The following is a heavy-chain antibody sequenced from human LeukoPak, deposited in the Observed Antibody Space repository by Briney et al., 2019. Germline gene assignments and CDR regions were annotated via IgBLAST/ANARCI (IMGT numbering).Heavy chain of an antibody. J-gene: IGHJ5*02. CDR1: GYSISSGYY. Sequence: PSETLSLTCTVSGYSISSGYYWGWIRQPPGKGLEWIGSIYHSGSTYYNPSLKSRVTISVDTSKNQFSLKLSSVTAADTAVYYCARDVPYGNYGRCNWFDPWGQGTLVTVSS. V-gene: IGHV4-38-2*02. CDR3: ARDVPYGNYGRCNWFDP. CDR2: IYHSGST. D-gene: IGHD4-11*01.